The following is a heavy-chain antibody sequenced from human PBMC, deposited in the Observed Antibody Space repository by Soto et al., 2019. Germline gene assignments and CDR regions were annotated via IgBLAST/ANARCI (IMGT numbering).Heavy chain of an antibody. V-gene: IGHV3-21*01. CDR3: ARDLTGYAMDV. J-gene: IGHJ6*02. D-gene: IGHD2-2*01. Sequence: GGSLRLSCAASGFTFSSYWMHWVRQAPGKWLEWVSSISSSSSYIYYAYSVKGRFTISRDNAKNSLYLQMNSLRAEDTAVYYCARDLTGYAMDVWGQGTTVTVSS. CDR2: ISSSSSYI. CDR1: GFTFSSYW.